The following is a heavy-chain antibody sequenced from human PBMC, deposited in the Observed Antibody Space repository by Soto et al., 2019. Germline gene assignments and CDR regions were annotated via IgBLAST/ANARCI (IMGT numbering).Heavy chain of an antibody. J-gene: IGHJ4*02. Sequence: PSETLSLTCTVSGTSITSGGYYWSWIRQHPGKGLEWIGCIYSSGSTSYNPSLKSRLAMSVDTSKNQFSLSLSSVTAADTAVYYCTRGTFHWGQGTLVTVSS. CDR3: TRGTFH. CDR1: GTSITSGGYY. CDR2: IYSSGST. V-gene: IGHV4-31*03.